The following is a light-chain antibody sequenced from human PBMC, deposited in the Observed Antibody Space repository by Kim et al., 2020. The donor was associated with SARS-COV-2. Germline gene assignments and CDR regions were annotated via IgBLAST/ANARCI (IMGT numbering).Light chain of an antibody. J-gene: IGLJ3*02. CDR3: CSYAGSWV. V-gene: IGLV2-11*01. Sequence: SPGQSVTISCTGPSSGVGGYNYVTWYQQHPGKAPKLMIYDVSKRPSGVPDRFAGSKSGNTASLTISGLQAEDEADYYCCSYAGSWVFGGGTQLTVL. CDR1: SSGVGGYNY. CDR2: DVS.